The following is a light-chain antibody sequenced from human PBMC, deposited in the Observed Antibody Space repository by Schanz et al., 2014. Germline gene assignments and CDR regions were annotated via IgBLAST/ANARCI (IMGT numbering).Light chain of an antibody. V-gene: IGKV3-15*01. CDR1: QGISAN. Sequence: EIVMTQSPATLSVSPGERATLSCRASQGISANLAWYQQKPGQAPRLLIYGVSTRATGLPARFSGSGSGTDFTLTISRLEPEDFAVYYCQQYGSSPLTFGQGTRLEIK. CDR2: GVS. J-gene: IGKJ5*01. CDR3: QQYGSSPLT.